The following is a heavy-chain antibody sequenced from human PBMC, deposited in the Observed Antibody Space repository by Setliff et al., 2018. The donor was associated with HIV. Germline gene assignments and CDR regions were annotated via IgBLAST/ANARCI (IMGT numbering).Heavy chain of an antibody. D-gene: IGHD6-19*01. V-gene: IGHV5-10-1*01. CDR2: IDPSDSYI. J-gene: IGHJ3*02. Sequence: GESLKISCKGSGKSLSNYWINWVRRMPGKGLEWMGRIDPSDSYINYGPSFQGHVTISADKSTNTAFLQWSSLKASDSAMYYCSRGIAVAGHDFANTPGDIWGQGTMVTVSS. CDR1: GKSLSNYW. CDR3: SRGIAVAGHDFANTPGDI.